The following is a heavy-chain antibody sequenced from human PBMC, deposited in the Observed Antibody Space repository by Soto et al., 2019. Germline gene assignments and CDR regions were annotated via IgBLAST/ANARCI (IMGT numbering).Heavy chain of an antibody. V-gene: IGHV4-59*01. CDR2: IYYSGST. J-gene: IGHJ4*02. CDR3: ASGGIAARLDY. Sequence: SETLSLTCTVSGGSISSYYWSWIRQPPGKGLEWIGYIYYSGSTNYNPSLKSRVTISVDTSKNQFSLKLSSVTAADTAVYCCASGGIAARLDYWGQGTLVTVSS. D-gene: IGHD6-6*01. CDR1: GGSISSYY.